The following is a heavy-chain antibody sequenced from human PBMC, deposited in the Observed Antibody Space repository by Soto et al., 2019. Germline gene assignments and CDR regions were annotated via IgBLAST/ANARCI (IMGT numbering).Heavy chain of an antibody. CDR3: WPLYGADV. CDR2: SRNRVNGYTT. CDR1: GFTLSDHC. Sequence: EVQLVESGGGLVQPGGSLRLSCAASGFTLSDHCIDWVRQAPGKGLEWVGRSRNRVNGYTTFYAASVKGRFTISRDDSKNSLYLQMNSLKTEDTAVYYCWPLYGADVWGQGTTVTVSS. V-gene: IGHV3-72*01. J-gene: IGHJ6*02.